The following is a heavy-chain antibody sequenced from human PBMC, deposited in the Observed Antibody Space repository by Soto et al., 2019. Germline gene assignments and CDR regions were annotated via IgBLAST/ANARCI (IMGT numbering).Heavy chain of an antibody. CDR3: AKDRAYAFDI. Sequence: SETLSLTCTVSGGSISSGGYYWSWIRQPPGKGLEWIGYIYYSGSTNYNPSLKSRVTISVDTSKNQFSLKLSSVTAADTAVYYCAKDRAYAFDIWGQGTMVTVSS. CDR2: IYYSGST. D-gene: IGHD3-10*01. V-gene: IGHV4-61*08. CDR1: GGSISSGGYY. J-gene: IGHJ3*02.